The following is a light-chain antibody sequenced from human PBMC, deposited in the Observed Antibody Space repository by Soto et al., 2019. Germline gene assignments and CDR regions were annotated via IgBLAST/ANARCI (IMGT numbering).Light chain of an antibody. J-gene: IGLJ1*01. V-gene: IGLV2-8*01. CDR2: EVT. CDR3: SSYAGSNNFV. Sequence: QSVLTQPPSASGFPGQSVTISCTGTSSDVGYYDYVSWYQQHPGKAPKLVIYEVTKRPSGVPDRVSASKSGNTASLTVSGLRAEDEADYYCSSYAGSNNFVFGSGTTVTVL. CDR1: SSDVGYYDY.